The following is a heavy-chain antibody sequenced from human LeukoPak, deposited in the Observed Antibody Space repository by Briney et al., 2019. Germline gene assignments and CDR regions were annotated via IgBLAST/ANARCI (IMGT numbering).Heavy chain of an antibody. CDR1: GGSISSYY. CDR3: VMADLYGMDV. Sequence: SETLSLTCTVSGGSISSYYWSWIRQPPGKGLEWIGYIYYSGSTNYNPSLKSRVTISVDTSKNQFSLKLSSVTAADTAVYYCVMADLYGMDVWGQGTTVTVSS. J-gene: IGHJ6*02. CDR2: IYYSGST. D-gene: IGHD5-24*01. V-gene: IGHV4-59*08.